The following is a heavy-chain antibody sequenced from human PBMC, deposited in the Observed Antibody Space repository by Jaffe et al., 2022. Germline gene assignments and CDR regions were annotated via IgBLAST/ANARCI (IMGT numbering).Heavy chain of an antibody. V-gene: IGHV3-13*01. D-gene: IGHD4-17*01. CDR3: ARASDYGDYALYDY. CDR1: GFTFSSYD. J-gene: IGHJ4*02. CDR2: IGTAGDT. Sequence: EVQLVESGGGLVQPGGSLRLSCAASGFTFSSYDMHWVRQATGKGLEWVSAIGTAGDTYYPGSVKGRFTISRENAKNSLYLQMNSLRAGDTAVYYCARASDYGDYALYDYWGQGTLVTVSS.